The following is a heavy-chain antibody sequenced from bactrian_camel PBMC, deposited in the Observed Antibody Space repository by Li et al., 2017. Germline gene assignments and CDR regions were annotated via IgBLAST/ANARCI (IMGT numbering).Heavy chain of an antibody. Sequence: HVQLVESGGGSVQAGGSLRLSCTASGFTFEHRSMGWYRQAKANECELVSTTSSDGTTLYADSVKGRFTISHDQAKNTLYLEMNSLKPDDTAMYYCAQSERVFYSEYWNEGHRYDYWGQGTQVTVS. CDR2: TSSDGTT. CDR1: GFTFEHRS. V-gene: IGHV3S55*01. J-gene: IGHJ4*01. D-gene: IGHD2*01. CDR3: AQSERVFYSEYWNEGHRYDY.